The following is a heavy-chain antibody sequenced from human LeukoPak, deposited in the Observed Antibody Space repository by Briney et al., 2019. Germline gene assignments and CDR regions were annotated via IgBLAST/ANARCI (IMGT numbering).Heavy chain of an antibody. CDR2: IIPIFGTA. D-gene: IGHD6-6*01. Sequence: SVKVSCKASGGTFSSYAISWVRQAPGQGLEWMGGIIPIFGTANYAQKFQGRVTITADKSTSTAYMELSSLRSEDTAVYYCARDRIAARPSRAFDIWGQGTLVTVPS. CDR1: GGTFSSYA. J-gene: IGHJ4*02. CDR3: ARDRIAARPSRAFDI. V-gene: IGHV1-69*06.